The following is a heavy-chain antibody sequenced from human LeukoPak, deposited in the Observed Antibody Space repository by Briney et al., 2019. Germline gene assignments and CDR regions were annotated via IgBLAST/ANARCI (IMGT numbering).Heavy chain of an antibody. CDR1: GFTFRSSW. J-gene: IGHJ4*02. V-gene: IGHV3-74*01. Sequence: GGSLSLSCAAPGFTFRSSWMHWVRQVPGKGPVWVSHISPDGDFKDYADSVKGRFIISRDNAKNTLFLQMNRLRAEDTALYFCARDLSFSPDYWGQGTLVTVSS. CDR3: ARDLSFSPDY. CDR2: ISPDGDFK.